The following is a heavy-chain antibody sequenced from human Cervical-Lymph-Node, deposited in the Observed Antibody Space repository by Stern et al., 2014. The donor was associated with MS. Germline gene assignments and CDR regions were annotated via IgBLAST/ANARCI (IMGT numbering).Heavy chain of an antibody. Sequence: VQLVESRPGLVKPSEPLSLTCTVSGASISSYWWSWIRQPPGKGLEWLGYIYYSGSTYYNPSLNGRVTISVDTSKNQLSLKVSSVTAADTAVYYCASIQYSGDDQTDYWGQGTLVTVSS. V-gene: IGHV4-59*01. CDR3: ASIQYSGDDQTDY. CDR2: IYYSGST. D-gene: IGHD5-12*01. CDR1: GASISSYW. J-gene: IGHJ4*02.